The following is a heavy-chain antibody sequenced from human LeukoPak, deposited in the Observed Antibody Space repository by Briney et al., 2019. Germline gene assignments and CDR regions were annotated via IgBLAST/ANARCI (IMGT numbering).Heavy chain of an antibody. CDR1: GFTFSSYA. J-gene: IGHJ4*02. V-gene: IGHV3-23*01. D-gene: IGHD2-15*01. CDR2: ISGGGSGT. Sequence: GGSLRLSCAASGFTFSSYAMSWVRQAPGKGLEWVSGISGGGSGTYYADSVKGRFTISRDNSKNTLYLQMNSLRAEDTAVYYCGKVQSPSWQNDFGGQGTLATASS. CDR3: GKVQSPSWQNDF.